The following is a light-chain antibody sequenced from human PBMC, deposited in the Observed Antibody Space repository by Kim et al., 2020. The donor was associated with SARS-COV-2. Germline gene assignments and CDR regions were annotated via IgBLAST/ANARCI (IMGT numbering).Light chain of an antibody. CDR2: QDA. J-gene: IGLJ1*01. CDR3: QAWDINTGFV. V-gene: IGLV3-1*01. Sequence: SYELTQPPSVSVSPGQTATISCSGDKLGDKYVCWYLQKPGQSPAVVIYQDARRPSGIPERFSGSKSGNTATLTITGTQAMDEADYFCQAWDINTGFVFGTGTKVIVL. CDR1: KLGDKY.